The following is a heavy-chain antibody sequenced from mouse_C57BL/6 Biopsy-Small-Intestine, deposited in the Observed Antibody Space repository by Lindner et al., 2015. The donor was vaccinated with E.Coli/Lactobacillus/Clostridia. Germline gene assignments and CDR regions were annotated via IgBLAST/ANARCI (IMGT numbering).Heavy chain of an antibody. D-gene: IGHD4-1*02. CDR2: FNPNNGGT. CDR1: GYTFTGYY. V-gene: IGHV1-18*01. J-gene: IGHJ4*01. Sequence: SVKVSCKASGYTFTGYYIHWVRQAPGQGLEWMGWFNPNNGGTNYSQKFQGRVTLTRDTSISTAYMELSRLTYDDTAVYYCARAGTTYNWFDPWGQGTLVTVSS. CDR3: ARAGTTYNWFDP.